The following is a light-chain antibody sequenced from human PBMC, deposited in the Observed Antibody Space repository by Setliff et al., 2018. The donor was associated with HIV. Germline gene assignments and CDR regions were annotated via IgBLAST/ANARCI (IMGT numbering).Light chain of an antibody. V-gene: IGLV2-14*02. CDR3: TSYRGVSTLGV. CDR1: GTDVGLYNL. Sequence: SALAQPASVSGSPGQSITISCTGTGTDVGLYNLVSWYQQRPGKAPKLILYEVSKWPSGVSDRFSGSKSGNTASLTISGLQSEDEADYYCTSYRGVSTLGVFGTGTKVTVL. CDR2: EVS. J-gene: IGLJ1*01.